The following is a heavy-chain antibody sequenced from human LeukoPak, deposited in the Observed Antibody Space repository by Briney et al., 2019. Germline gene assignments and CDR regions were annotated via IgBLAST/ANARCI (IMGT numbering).Heavy chain of an antibody. J-gene: IGHJ4*02. CDR2: IYYSGST. D-gene: IGHD6-19*01. CDR1: GGSISRYY. CDR3: ARASGIAVAGIFDY. V-gene: IGHV4-59*01. Sequence: SETLSLTCTVSGGSISRYYWSWIRQPPGKGLEWVGYIYYSGSTNYNPSLKSRVTISVDTSKNQFSLKLSSVTAADTAVYYCARASGIAVAGIFDYWGQGTLVTVSS.